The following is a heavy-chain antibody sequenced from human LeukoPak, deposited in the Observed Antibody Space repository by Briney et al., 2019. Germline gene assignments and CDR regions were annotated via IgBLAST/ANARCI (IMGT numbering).Heavy chain of an antibody. CDR2: IYYSGST. Sequence: PSETLSLTCTVSGGSISSGGYYWSWIRQHPGKGLEWIGYIYYSGSTYYNPSLKSRVTISVDTSKNQFSLKLSSVTAADTAVYYCARAHDGDYDVGALGWFDPWGQGTLVTVSS. CDR3: ARAHDGDYDVGALGWFDP. CDR1: GGSISSGGYY. J-gene: IGHJ5*02. V-gene: IGHV4-31*03. D-gene: IGHD4-17*01.